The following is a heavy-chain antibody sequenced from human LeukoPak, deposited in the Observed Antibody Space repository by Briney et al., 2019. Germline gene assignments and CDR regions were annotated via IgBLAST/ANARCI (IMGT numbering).Heavy chain of an antibody. V-gene: IGHV3-7*01. D-gene: IGHD1/OR15-1a*01. CDR3: ATRNNLEH. Sequence: PGESLRLSCTVSGFDFSGHWMNWVRQAPGKGLEWVANIKYDGSQKGYVASVEGRFTISRDNAKESVYLQMNSLRAEDTAVYYCATRNNLEHWGQGILVTVSS. J-gene: IGHJ4*02. CDR2: IKYDGSQK. CDR1: GFDFSGHW.